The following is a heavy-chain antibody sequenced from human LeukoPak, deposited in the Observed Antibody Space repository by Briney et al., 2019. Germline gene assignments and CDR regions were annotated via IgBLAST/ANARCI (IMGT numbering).Heavy chain of an antibody. D-gene: IGHD2-2*01. J-gene: IGHJ4*02. V-gene: IGHV1-2*02. CDR1: GYTFTGYY. CDR3: ARGPPPVAKVATVLNY. Sequence: ASVKVSCKASGYTFTGYYMHWVRQAPGQGLEWMGWISPNSGGTNYAHNFQGRVTMTRDTSIGTGYMELRSLRYDDTAIYYCARGPPPVAKVATVLNYWGQGTLVTVSS. CDR2: ISPNSGGT.